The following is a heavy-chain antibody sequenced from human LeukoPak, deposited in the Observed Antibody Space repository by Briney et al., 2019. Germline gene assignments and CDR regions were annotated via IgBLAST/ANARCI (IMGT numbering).Heavy chain of an antibody. J-gene: IGHJ4*02. V-gene: IGHV3-7*01. Sequence: GGSLRLSCTASGFSFSNDWMIWVRQAPGKGLEWVANIKQDGSEKYYVDSVKGRFTISRDNAKNSLYLQMNSLRAEDTAVYYCGFDYRSYWGQGTLVTVSS. CDR2: IKQDGSEK. CDR3: GFDYRSY. CDR1: GFSFSNDW. D-gene: IGHD4-11*01.